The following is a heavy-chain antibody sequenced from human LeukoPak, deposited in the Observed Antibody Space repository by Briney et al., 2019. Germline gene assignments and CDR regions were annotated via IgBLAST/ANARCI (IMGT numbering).Heavy chain of an antibody. V-gene: IGHV3-48*01. D-gene: IGHD3-16*01. CDR2: ISSLSGTI. J-gene: IGHJ4*02. CDR1: GFNFRSYS. CDR3: VRDQGGAVSY. Sequence: GSQXXXCAASGFNFRSYSMNWVRQARGKGGEGVSYISSLSGTIYYADSVKGRFIISRDNAKNSLFLKMKRLRAEDRCVYYCVRDQGGAVSYWGQGTLVTVSS.